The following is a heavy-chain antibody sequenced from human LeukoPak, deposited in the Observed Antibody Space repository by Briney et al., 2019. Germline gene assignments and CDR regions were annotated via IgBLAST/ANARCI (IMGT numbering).Heavy chain of an antibody. Sequence: QAGGSLRLSCVASGFTFRNYPMHWVRQAPGKGLQYVAAISGDGGNTYYATSVKGRFTISRDNANNSLYLQMNSLRVEDTAVSYCARDGSDSGSWHDFWGQGTLVTVSS. V-gene: IGHV3-64*01. CDR2: ISGDGGNT. D-gene: IGHD6-13*01. J-gene: IGHJ4*02. CDR1: GFTFRNYP. CDR3: ARDGSDSGSWHDF.